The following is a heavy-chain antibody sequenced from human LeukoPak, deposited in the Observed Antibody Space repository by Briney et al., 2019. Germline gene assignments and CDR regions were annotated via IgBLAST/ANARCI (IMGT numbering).Heavy chain of an antibody. D-gene: IGHD5-12*01. J-gene: IGHJ3*02. CDR1: GYTFTSYG. Sequence: ASVKVSCKASGYTFTSYGISWVRQAPGQGLEWMGWISAYNGNTNYAQKLQGRVTMTTDTSTSTAYMELRSLRSDDTAVYYCARNVDIVATGCAFDIWGQGTMVTVSS. CDR3: ARNVDIVATGCAFDI. V-gene: IGHV1-18*01. CDR2: ISAYNGNT.